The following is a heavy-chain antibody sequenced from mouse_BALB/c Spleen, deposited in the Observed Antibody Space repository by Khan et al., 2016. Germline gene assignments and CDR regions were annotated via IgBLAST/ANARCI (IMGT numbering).Heavy chain of an antibody. D-gene: IGHD3-3*01. V-gene: IGHV3-2*02. CDR1: GYSITSDYA. Sequence: VQLKQSGPGLVKPSQSLSLTCTVTGYSITSDYAWNWIRQFPGNKLEWMGYISYSGSTSYNPSLKSRISITRDTSKNQFFLQLNSVTTEATATCYCARALGMEYWGRRTSVTVSS. CDR2: ISYSGST. CDR3: ARALGMEY. J-gene: IGHJ4*01.